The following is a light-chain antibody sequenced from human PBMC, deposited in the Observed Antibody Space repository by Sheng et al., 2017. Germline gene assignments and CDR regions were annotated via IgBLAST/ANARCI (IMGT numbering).Light chain of an antibody. CDR1: QSVSSN. CDR2: GAS. V-gene: IGKV3-15*01. CDR3: QQYYDWPPYT. Sequence: EIVMTQSPATLSVSPGERATLSCGASQSVSSNLAWFQQKPGQAPRLLIYGASTRAPGIPARFSGSGSGTDFTLTISGLQSEDFAVYYCQQYYDWPPYTFGQGIKLEIK. J-gene: IGKJ2*01.